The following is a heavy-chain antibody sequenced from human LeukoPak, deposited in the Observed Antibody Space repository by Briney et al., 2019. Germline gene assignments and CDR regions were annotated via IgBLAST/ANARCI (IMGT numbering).Heavy chain of an antibody. J-gene: IGHJ6*03. D-gene: IGHD3-22*01. Sequence: ASVKVSCKASGYTFTCYYMHWVRQPPGQGLEWMGRINPNSGGTSYAQKFQGRVTMTRDTSISTAYMELSRLRSDDTAVYYCARDRYYDSSGYYEYYYYYYMDVWGKGTTVTVSS. CDR1: GYTFTCYY. CDR3: ARDRYYDSSGYYEYYYYYYMDV. V-gene: IGHV1-2*06. CDR2: INPNSGGT.